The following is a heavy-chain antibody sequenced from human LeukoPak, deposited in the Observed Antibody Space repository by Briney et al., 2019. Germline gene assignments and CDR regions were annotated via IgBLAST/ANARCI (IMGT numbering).Heavy chain of an antibody. D-gene: IGHD6-19*01. CDR3: AKDRTRYSSGWYFPVAFDI. V-gene: IGHV3-9*03. Sequence: GRSLRLSCAASGFTFDDYAMHWVRQAPGKGLEWVSGISWNSGSIGYAGSVKGRFTISRDNAKNSLYLQMNSLRAEDMALYYCAKDRTRYSSGWYFPVAFDIWGQGTMVTVSS. CDR2: ISWNSGSI. CDR1: GFTFDDYA. J-gene: IGHJ3*02.